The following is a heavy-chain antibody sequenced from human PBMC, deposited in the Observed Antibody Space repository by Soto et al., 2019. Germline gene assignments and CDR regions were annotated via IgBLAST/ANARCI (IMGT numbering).Heavy chain of an antibody. D-gene: IGHD1-1*01. V-gene: IGHV3-23*01. CDR3: AKFEGHPLEYWYLDF. J-gene: IGHJ2*01. CDR1: GFTFSAYA. Sequence: EVQLLESGGGLDQPGGSLRLSCAASGFTFSAYAMGWVRQAPGKGLEWVSTIHGGGGATHYADSVKGRFTISRDDSKNTLYAQMNSLRAEDTGVYYCAKFEGHPLEYWYLDFWGRDTLVTVSS. CDR2: IHGGGGAT.